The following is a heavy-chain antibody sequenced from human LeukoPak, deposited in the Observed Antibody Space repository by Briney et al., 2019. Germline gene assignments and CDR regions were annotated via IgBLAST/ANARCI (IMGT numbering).Heavy chain of an antibody. J-gene: IGHJ4*01. V-gene: IGHV3-30-3*01. Sequence: PVGSLRLSCAASGFAFSVYAMHWVRQAPGKGLEWVALISYDGSNKYYADSVKGRFTISRDNSKNTLYLQMNSLRAEDTAVYYCAREFTVANQPRFDCWGHGTLVPVSS. D-gene: IGHD5-12*01. CDR3: AREFTVANQPRFDC. CDR2: ISYDGSNK. CDR1: GFAFSVYA.